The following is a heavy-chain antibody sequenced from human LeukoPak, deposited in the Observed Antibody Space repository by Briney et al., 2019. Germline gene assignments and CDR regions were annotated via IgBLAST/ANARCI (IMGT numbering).Heavy chain of an antibody. Sequence: GASVKVSCKASGYTFTSYGISWVRQAPGQGLEWMGWISAYNGNTNYAQKLQGRVTMTTDTSTSTAYMELRSLRSDDTAVYYCARVRLWFGELSQIADYWGQGTLVTVSS. D-gene: IGHD3-10*01. CDR3: ARVRLWFGELSQIADY. J-gene: IGHJ4*02. CDR1: GYTFTSYG. V-gene: IGHV1-18*01. CDR2: ISAYNGNT.